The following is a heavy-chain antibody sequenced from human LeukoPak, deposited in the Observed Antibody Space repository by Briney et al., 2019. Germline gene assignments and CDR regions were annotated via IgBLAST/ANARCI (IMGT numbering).Heavy chain of an antibody. CDR2: ISPHNGQT. V-gene: IGHV1-18*01. Sequence: GASVKVSCKASGYIFTFYGITSVRQAPGQGLEWMGWISPHNGQTLYAHEVQDRVIMTTDASTTTAYMELRSLRSDDTAVYYCAKTREHDLDDLWGQGTLVTVSS. CDR3: AKTREHDLDDL. CDR1: GYIFTFYG. D-gene: IGHD1/OR15-1a*01. J-gene: IGHJ5*02.